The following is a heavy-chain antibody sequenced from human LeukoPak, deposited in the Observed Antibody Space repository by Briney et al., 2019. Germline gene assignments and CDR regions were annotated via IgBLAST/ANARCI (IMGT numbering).Heavy chain of an antibody. D-gene: IGHD3-22*01. V-gene: IGHV3-53*01. CDR3: ARVSRGPYPYYYDSSGCMDY. Sequence: GGSLRLSCAASGFTVSSNYMSWVRQAPGKGLEWVSVIYSGGSTYYADSVKGRFTISRDNSKNTLYLQMNSLRAEDTAVYYCARVSRGPYPYYYDSSGCMDYWGQGTLVTVSS. CDR1: GFTVSSNY. CDR2: IYSGGST. J-gene: IGHJ4*02.